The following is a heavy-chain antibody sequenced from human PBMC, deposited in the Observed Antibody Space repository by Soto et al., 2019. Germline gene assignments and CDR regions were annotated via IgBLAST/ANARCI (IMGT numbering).Heavy chain of an antibody. J-gene: IGHJ1*01. CDR1: GGSFGNYA. D-gene: IGHD3-16*01. Sequence: QVQLVQSGAEVKKPGSSVKVSCKASGGSFGNYASNWVGQAPGQGLEWMGGIIPIFATVNYAQNFHGRVTITASESTSKAKMELRRLRSKDTAVYYCERVELMNADYFQEWGQGTLVTVSS. V-gene: IGHV1-69*12. CDR3: ERVELMNADYFQE. CDR2: IIPIFATV.